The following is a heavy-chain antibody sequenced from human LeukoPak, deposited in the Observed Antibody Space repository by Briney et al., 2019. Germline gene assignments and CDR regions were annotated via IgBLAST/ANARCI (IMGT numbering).Heavy chain of an antibody. CDR2: ISYSSSII. CDR3: ARNMYTNGWYRLGY. V-gene: IGHV3-48*01. Sequence: GGSLRLSCAASGFTLSNYSMNWVRQAPGKGLEWVSYISYSSSIIYYADSVKGRFTISRDNARNSLYLQMNSLRADDTAVYYCARNMYTNGWYRLGYWGQGTLVTVSS. CDR1: GFTLSNYS. J-gene: IGHJ4*02. D-gene: IGHD6-19*01.